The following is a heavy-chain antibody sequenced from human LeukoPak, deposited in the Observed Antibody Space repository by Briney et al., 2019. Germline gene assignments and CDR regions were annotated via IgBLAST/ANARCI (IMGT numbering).Heavy chain of an antibody. CDR2: IRYDGRDK. D-gene: IGHD3-16*01. V-gene: IGHV3-30*02. Sequence: GGSLRLSCAASGFTFDIYGMHWVRQAPGKRLEWVAFIRYDGRDKNYADSVKGRFTISRDNSKNTLYLQMNSLRAEDTAVYYCAKAGGGARWYFDLWGRGTLVTVSS. CDR3: AKAGGGARWYFDL. CDR1: GFTFDIYG. J-gene: IGHJ2*01.